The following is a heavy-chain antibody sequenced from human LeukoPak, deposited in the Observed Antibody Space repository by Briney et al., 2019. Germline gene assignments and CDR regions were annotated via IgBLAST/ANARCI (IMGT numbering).Heavy chain of an antibody. Sequence: SETLSLTCTVSGGSISSYYWSWIRQPAGKGLEWIGRIYTSGSTNYNPSLKSRVTMSVDTSKNQFSLKLSSVTAADTAVYYCARDLNSFVVSVFNANYFDYGGRGPLVP. J-gene: IGHJ4*02. V-gene: IGHV4-4*07. D-gene: IGHD5/OR15-5a*01. CDR1: GGSISSYY. CDR2: IYTSGST. CDR3: ARDLNSFVVSVFNANYFDY.